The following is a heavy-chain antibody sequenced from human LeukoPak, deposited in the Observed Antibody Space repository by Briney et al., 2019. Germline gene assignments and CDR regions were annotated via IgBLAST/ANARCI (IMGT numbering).Heavy chain of an antibody. CDR1: GGSISSTNYY. V-gene: IGHV4-39*07. CDR3: ARETSLAGFASGLGFNY. CDR2: IYYSGTT. J-gene: IGHJ4*02. D-gene: IGHD6-19*01. Sequence: PSETLSLTCTVSGGSISSTNYYWGWIRQPPEKGLEWIANIYYSGTTYYNPSLKSRVTMSIDTSKNQFSLKLTSVTAADTATYYCARETSLAGFASGLGFNYWGQGILVTVSS.